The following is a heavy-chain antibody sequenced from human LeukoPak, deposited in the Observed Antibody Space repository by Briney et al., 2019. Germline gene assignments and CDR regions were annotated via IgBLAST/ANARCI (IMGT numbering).Heavy chain of an antibody. D-gene: IGHD5-24*01. CDR1: GYTFTSYG. J-gene: IGHJ4*02. V-gene: IGHV1-3*01. CDR3: AREGGRWLQNPPVGY. CDR2: INAGNGNT. Sequence: GASVKVSCKASGYTFTSYGISWVRQAPGQGLEWMGWINAGNGNTKYSQKFQGRVTITRDTSASTAYMELSSLRSEDTAVYYCAREGGRWLQNPPVGYWGQGTLVTVSS.